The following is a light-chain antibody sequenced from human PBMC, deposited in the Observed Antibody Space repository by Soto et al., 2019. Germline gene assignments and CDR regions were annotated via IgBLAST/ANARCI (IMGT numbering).Light chain of an antibody. CDR2: AAS. V-gene: IGKV1-12*01. CDR1: QNIISW. Sequence: DIQMTQSPSTVSASVGDRVTITCRASQNIISWLAWYQQQPGRAPKLLIYAASILQSGVPSRFSGSGSGTDFTLTINSLQPEDFATYYCQQAYVFPVTFGQGTRLEIK. CDR3: QQAYVFPVT. J-gene: IGKJ5*01.